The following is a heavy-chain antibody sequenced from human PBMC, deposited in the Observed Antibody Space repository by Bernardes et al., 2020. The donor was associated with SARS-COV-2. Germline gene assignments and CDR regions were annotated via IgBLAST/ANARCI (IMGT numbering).Heavy chain of an antibody. CDR2: LHYSGRT. Sequence: SETLSLTCNVSVGSIPGYYWSWIRQPPGQGLDWIGSLHYSGRTQYNPSLKSRVTISVDTSKNQFSLSVSSVAAADTAVYYCARVSGNFATDFLIWGQGTLVTVSS. CDR3: ARVSGNFATDFLI. J-gene: IGHJ4*02. D-gene: IGHD1-26*01. V-gene: IGHV4-59*01. CDR1: VGSIPGYY.